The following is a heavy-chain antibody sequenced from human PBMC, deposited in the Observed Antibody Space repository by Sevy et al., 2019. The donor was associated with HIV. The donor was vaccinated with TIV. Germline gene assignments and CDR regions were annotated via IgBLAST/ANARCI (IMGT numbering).Heavy chain of an antibody. V-gene: IGHV3-23*01. Sequence: GGSLRLSCAASGFTFSSYAMSWVRQAPGKGLEWVSAISGSGGSTYYADSVKGRFTISRDNSKNTLYLQMNSLRAEDTAVYYCATGGSGSYYIYPFDYWGQGTLVTVSS. CDR2: ISGSGGST. D-gene: IGHD3-10*01. J-gene: IGHJ4*02. CDR1: GFTFSSYA. CDR3: ATGGSGSYYIYPFDY.